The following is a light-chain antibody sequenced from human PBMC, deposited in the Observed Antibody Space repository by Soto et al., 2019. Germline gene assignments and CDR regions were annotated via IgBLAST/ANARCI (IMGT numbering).Light chain of an antibody. CDR3: HQYNNLWT. CDR2: GAS. J-gene: IGKJ1*01. CDR1: QTVGSN. V-gene: IGKV3-15*01. Sequence: ETVMTQSPATLSVSPGERATLSCRASQTVGSNLAWYQQNPGQAPRLLIYGASTRATGIPARFSGSGSGTEFTLTNSSLQSEDFAVYYCHQYNNLWTFGQGTKVEIK.